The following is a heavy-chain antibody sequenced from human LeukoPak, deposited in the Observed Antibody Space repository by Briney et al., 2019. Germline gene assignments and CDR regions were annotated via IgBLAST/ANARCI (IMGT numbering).Heavy chain of an antibody. Sequence: GGSLRLSCAASGFTFSSYAMSWVRQAPGKGLEWVSAISGSGGSTYYADSVKGRFTISRDNSKNTLYLQMNSLRAEDTAVYYCAKAREAGAAGATRYYFDYWGQGTLVTVSS. CDR1: GFTFSSYA. V-gene: IGHV3-23*01. CDR3: AKAREAGAAGATRYYFDY. CDR2: ISGSGGST. D-gene: IGHD6-13*01. J-gene: IGHJ4*02.